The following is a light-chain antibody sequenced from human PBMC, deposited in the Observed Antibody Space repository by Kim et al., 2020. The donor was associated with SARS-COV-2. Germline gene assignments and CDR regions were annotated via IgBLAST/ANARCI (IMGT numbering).Light chain of an antibody. Sequence: EIVMTQSPATLSVSPGERATLSCRASQSIGSSLAWYQQKPGQTPRLLIYDVSTRATGIPARFSGSGSGTEFTLTISSLQSEDFAVYYCHQYTHLWTFGQGTKVDIK. CDR2: DVS. CDR1: QSIGSS. V-gene: IGKV3-15*01. CDR3: HQYTHLWT. J-gene: IGKJ1*01.